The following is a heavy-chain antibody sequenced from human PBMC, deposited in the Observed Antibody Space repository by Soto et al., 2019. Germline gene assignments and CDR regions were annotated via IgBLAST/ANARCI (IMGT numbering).Heavy chain of an antibody. CDR1: GFTFSSYA. D-gene: IGHD2-2*01. CDR2: ISGSGGST. Sequence: GGSLRLSCAASGFTFSSYAMSWVRQAPGKGLEWVSAISGSGGSTYYADSVKGRFTISRDNSKNTLYLQMNSLRAEDTALYYCAKEKAVVPAAMSWFDPWGQGTLVTVSS. V-gene: IGHV3-23*01. CDR3: AKEKAVVPAAMSWFDP. J-gene: IGHJ5*02.